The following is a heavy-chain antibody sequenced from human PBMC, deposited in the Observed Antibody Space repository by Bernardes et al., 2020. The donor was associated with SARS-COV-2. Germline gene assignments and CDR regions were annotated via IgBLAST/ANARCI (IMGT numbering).Heavy chain of an antibody. D-gene: IGHD3-10*01. V-gene: IGHV4-59*08. CDR2: IYYSGST. J-gene: IGHJ6*02. Sequence: SETLSLTCTVSGGSISSYYWSWIRQPPGKGLEWIGYIYYSGSTNYNPSLKSRVTISVDTSKNQFSLKLSSVTAADTAVYYCARHGFSIFGMDVWGQGTTVTVSS. CDR1: GGSISSYY. CDR3: ARHGFSIFGMDV.